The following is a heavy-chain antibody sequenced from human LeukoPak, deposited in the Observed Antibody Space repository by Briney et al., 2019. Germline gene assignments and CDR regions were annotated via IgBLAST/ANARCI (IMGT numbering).Heavy chain of an antibody. CDR3: ARVKERYSYGYSPEVDY. J-gene: IGHJ4*02. D-gene: IGHD5-18*01. V-gene: IGHV4-34*01. CDR1: GGSFTDYY. CDR2: INHSGTS. Sequence: SETLSLTCAVYGGSFTDYYWSWVRQPPGKGLEWIAEINHSGTSNYSPSLKSRVTISVDTSKNQLSLKLNSVTAADTAVYYCARVKERYSYGYSPEVDYWGQGTLVTVSS.